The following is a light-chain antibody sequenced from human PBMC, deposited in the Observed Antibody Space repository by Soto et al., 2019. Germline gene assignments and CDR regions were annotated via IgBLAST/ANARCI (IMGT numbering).Light chain of an antibody. Sequence: QSMLSQPPSVSAAPSQRVTISCSGSSSNIGNNAVNWYQQVPGKAPKLLIHYDDRVASGVSDRFSGSKSGTSASLAISGLQSEDEADYYCAAWDDTLNGPLFGGGTKVTVL. CDR3: AAWDDTLNGPL. J-gene: IGLJ3*02. CDR1: SSNIGNNA. V-gene: IGLV1-36*01. CDR2: YDD.